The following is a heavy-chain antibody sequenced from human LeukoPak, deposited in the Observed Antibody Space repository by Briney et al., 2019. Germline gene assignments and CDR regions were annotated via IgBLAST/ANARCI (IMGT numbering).Heavy chain of an antibody. CDR2: ISSSGSTI. J-gene: IGHJ3*02. CDR3: ARNRGTGYYLNDAVDI. CDR1: GFTFSSYE. D-gene: IGHD3/OR15-3a*01. V-gene: IGHV3-48*03. Sequence: GGSLRLSCAASGFTFSSYEMNWVRQAPGKGLEWVSYISSSGSTIYYADSVKGRFTISRDNSKNTLYLQMNSLRAEDTAVYYCARNRGTGYYLNDAVDIWGQGTMVTVSS.